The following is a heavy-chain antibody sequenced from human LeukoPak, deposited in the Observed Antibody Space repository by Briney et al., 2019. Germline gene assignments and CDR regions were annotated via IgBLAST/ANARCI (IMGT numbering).Heavy chain of an antibody. D-gene: IGHD3-22*01. Sequence: SETLSLTCTVSGGSIISYYWSWIRQPPGKGLEWIGYIYYSGSTNYNPSLKSRVTISVDTSKNQFSLKLSSVTAADTAVYYCARAPYYYDSSGYYSYYFDYWGQGTLVTVSS. CDR2: IYYSGST. J-gene: IGHJ4*02. CDR1: GGSIISYY. V-gene: IGHV4-59*13. CDR3: ARAPYYYDSSGYYSYYFDY.